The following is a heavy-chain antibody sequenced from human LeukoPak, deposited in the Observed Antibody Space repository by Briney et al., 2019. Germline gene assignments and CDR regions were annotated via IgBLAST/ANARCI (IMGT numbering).Heavy chain of an antibody. D-gene: IGHD3-22*01. CDR3: ARHSGDFYYYDSSVVDY. V-gene: IGHV5-51*01. Sequence: GESLKISCKGSGYTFTNYWIGWVRQMPGKGLEFMGIIYPGDSDTRYSPSFQGQVTISVDKSISTAYLQWSSLKASDTAMYYCARHSGDFYYYDSSVVDYWGQGTLVTVSS. J-gene: IGHJ4*02. CDR1: GYTFTNYW. CDR2: IYPGDSDT.